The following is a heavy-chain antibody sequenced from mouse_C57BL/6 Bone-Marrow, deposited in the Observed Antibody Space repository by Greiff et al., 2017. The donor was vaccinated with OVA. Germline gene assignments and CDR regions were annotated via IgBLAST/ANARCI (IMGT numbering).Heavy chain of an antibody. CDR3: ARNYGSSSWFAY. D-gene: IGHD1-1*01. CDR2: IYPRSGNT. V-gene: IGHV1-81*01. CDR1: GYTFTSYG. Sequence: QVQLQQSGAELARPGASVKLSCKASGYTFTSYGISWVKQRTGQGLEWIGEIYPRSGNTYYNEKFKGKATLTADKSSSTAYMELRSLTSEDSAVYFCARNYGSSSWFAYWGQGTLVTVSA. J-gene: IGHJ3*01.